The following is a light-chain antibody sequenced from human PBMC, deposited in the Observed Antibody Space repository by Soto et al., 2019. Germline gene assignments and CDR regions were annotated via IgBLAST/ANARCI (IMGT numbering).Light chain of an antibody. CDR1: STDVGNYNY. Sequence: QSALTQPPSASGSPGQSLTISCTGTSTDVGNYNYVSWYQQHPGKAPKLMISDANRRPSGVPDRFSGSKSGNTASLTVSGLQAEDEADYYCSSYAGSNNWVFGGGTKLTVL. J-gene: IGLJ3*02. V-gene: IGLV2-8*01. CDR2: DAN. CDR3: SSYAGSNNWV.